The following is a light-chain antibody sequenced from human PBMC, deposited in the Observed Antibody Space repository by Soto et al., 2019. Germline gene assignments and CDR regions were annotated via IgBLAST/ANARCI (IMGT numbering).Light chain of an antibody. Sequence: DIQMTQSPSYLSASVGDRVTITCRASQSISSYLNWYQHKPGEAPKLLIYAASSLQSGVPSRFSGSGSGTDFTLTISSLHPEDFATYYCQQSYGIPLTFGGGTKVEIK. CDR3: QQSYGIPLT. V-gene: IGKV1-39*01. CDR2: AAS. J-gene: IGKJ4*01. CDR1: QSISSY.